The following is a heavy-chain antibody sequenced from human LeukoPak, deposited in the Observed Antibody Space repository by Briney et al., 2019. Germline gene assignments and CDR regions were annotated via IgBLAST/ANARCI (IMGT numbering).Heavy chain of an antibody. CDR2: INPSGGST. CDR1: GYTFTSYY. J-gene: IGHJ4*02. D-gene: IGHD1-1*01. V-gene: IGHV1-46*01. Sequence: ASVKVSCKASGYTFTSYYMHWVRQAPGQGLEWMGLINPSGGSTSYAEKFQGRVTMTRDMSTSTVYMELSSLRSEDTAVYYCAGAQLEMALLGYWGQGTLVTVSS. CDR3: AGAQLEMALLGY.